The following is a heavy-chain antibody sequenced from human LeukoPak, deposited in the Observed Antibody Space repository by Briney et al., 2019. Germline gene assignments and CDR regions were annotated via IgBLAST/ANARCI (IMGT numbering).Heavy chain of an antibody. CDR2: ISYDGSNK. V-gene: IGHV3-30-3*01. J-gene: IGHJ4*02. CDR1: GFTFSSHA. CDR3: ARALRDYYDSSGYYPDY. Sequence: GGSLRLSCAAPGFTFSSHAMHWVRQAPGKGLEWVAVISYDGSNKYYADSVKGRFTISRDNSKNTLYLQMNSLRAEDTAVYYCARALRDYYDSSGYYPDYWGQGTLVTVSS. D-gene: IGHD3-22*01.